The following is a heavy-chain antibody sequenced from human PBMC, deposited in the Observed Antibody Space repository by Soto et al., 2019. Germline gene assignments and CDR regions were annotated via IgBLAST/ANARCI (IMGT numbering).Heavy chain of an antibody. Sequence: QVQLQESGPGLVKPSETLSLTCTVSGGSISSYYWSWIRQPPGKELEWIGYIYYSGSTNYNPSLKSRVTISVDTSKNQFSLKLSSVTAADTAVYYCARRDSSGWYYYFDYWGQGTLVTVSS. V-gene: IGHV4-59*08. J-gene: IGHJ4*02. CDR3: ARRDSSGWYYYFDY. CDR1: GGSISSYY. D-gene: IGHD6-19*01. CDR2: IYYSGST.